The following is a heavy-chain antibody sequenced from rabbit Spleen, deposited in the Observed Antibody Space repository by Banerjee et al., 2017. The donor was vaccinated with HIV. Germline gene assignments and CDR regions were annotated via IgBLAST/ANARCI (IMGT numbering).Heavy chain of an antibody. Sequence: QSLEESGGDLVKPGASLTLTCTASGFSFSSSDYMCWVRQAPGKGLEWVACAVAGSSGSTYSATWAKGRFTISKTSSTTVTLQMTSLTTADTATYFCARDAGTSFSTYGMDLWGPGTLVTVS. CDR3: ARDAGTSFSTYGMDL. CDR2: AVAGSSGST. CDR1: GFSFSSSDY. J-gene: IGHJ6*01. V-gene: IGHV1S40*01. D-gene: IGHD8-1*01.